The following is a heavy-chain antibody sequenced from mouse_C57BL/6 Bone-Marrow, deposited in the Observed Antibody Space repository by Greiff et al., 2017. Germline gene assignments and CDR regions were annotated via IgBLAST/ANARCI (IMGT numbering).Heavy chain of an antibody. CDR3: ARAAATD. J-gene: IGHJ2*01. CDR2: ISSGGSYT. D-gene: IGHD1-2*01. Sequence: EVQVVESGGDLVKPGGSLKLSCAASGFTFSSYGMSWVRQTPDKRLEWVATISSGGSYTYYPDSVKGRFTISRDNAKNTLYLQMSSLKSEDTAMYYCARAAATDWRQGTTLTVSS. CDR1: GFTFSSYG. V-gene: IGHV5-6*01.